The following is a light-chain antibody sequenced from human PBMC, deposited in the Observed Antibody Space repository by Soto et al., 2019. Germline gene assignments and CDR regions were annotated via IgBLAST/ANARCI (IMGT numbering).Light chain of an antibody. CDR2: QNT. Sequence: SYELTQPPSMSVSPGQTASIACSGDKLGNKYASWYQQKAGQSPVLAIYQNTKRPSGIPERFSGSNSGDTATLTISGTQAVDEAEHYCQAWDSNTYVFGTGTKVTVL. CDR3: QAWDSNTYV. CDR1: KLGNKY. J-gene: IGLJ1*01. V-gene: IGLV3-1*01.